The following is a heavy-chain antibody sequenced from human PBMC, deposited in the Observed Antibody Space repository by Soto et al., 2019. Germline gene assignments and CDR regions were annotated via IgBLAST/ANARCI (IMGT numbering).Heavy chain of an antibody. D-gene: IGHD4-17*01. CDR2: IFFTGTT. V-gene: IGHV4-39*01. J-gene: IGHJ4*02. CDR1: GGSISSSSYY. CDR3: ARHYNGDYVFDY. Sequence: SETLSLTCTVSGGSISSSSYYWGWIRQPPGKGLEWIGSIFFTGTTYYNPSLKSRVIVFVDTSMNHFSLQLMSLTAADTAVYYCARHYNGDYVFDYWGQGTLVTVSS.